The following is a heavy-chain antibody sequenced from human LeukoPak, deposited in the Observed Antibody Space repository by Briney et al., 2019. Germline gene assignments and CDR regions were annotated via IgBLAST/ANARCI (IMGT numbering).Heavy chain of an antibody. Sequence: SETLSLTCTVSGGSISSGDYYWSWIRQPPGKGLEWIGYIYYSGSTYYNPSLKSRVTISVDTSKNQFSLKLSSVTAADTAVYYCARPYSSGWRGSFDYWGQGTLVTVSS. D-gene: IGHD6-19*01. V-gene: IGHV4-30-4*01. J-gene: IGHJ4*02. CDR2: IYYSGST. CDR3: ARPYSSGWRGSFDY. CDR1: GGSISSGDYY.